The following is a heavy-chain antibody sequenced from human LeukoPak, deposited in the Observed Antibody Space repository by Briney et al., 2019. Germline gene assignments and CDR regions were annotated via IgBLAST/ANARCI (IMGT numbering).Heavy chain of an antibody. CDR2: TSATSGST. D-gene: IGHD1-1*01. Sequence: PGGSLRLSFAASGLTFSNYAMSWVRQAPGKGPEWVSTTSATSGSTYYADFVKGRFTISRDNSKYTLYLQMNSLRADDTAVYYCANTNDRDGDFNGDCWGQGTLVTVSS. J-gene: IGHJ4*02. CDR3: ANTNDRDGDFNGDC. CDR1: GLTFSNYA. V-gene: IGHV3-23*01.